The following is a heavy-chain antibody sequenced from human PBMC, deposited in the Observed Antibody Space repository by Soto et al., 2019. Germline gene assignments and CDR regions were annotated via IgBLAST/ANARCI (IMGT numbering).Heavy chain of an antibody. J-gene: IGHJ5*02. CDR3: AESEEWWCDP. D-gene: IGHD2-15*01. V-gene: IGHV4-39*01. CDR1: GGSISSSSYY. Sequence: SETLSLTCTVSGGSISSSSYYWGWIRQPPGKGLEWIGSIYYSGSTYYNPSLKSRVTISVDTSKNQFSLKLSSVTAADTAVYYCAESEEWWCDPWGQGTLVTVS. CDR2: IYYSGST.